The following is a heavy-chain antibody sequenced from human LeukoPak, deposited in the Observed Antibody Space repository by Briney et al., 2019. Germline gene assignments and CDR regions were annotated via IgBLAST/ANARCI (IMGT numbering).Heavy chain of an antibody. CDR2: IIPILGIA. V-gene: IGHV1-69*04. D-gene: IGHD2-21*02. CDR3: ARGVVVTATNWFDP. CDR1: GGTFSSYA. J-gene: IGHJ5*02. Sequence: SVKVSCKASGGTFSSYAISWVRQAPGQGLEWMGRIIPILGIANYAQKFQGRVTITADKSTSTAYMELSSLRSEGTAVYYCARGVVVTATNWFDPWGQGTLVTVSS.